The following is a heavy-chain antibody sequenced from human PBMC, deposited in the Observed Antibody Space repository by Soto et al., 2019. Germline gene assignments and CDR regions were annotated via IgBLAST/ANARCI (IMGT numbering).Heavy chain of an antibody. V-gene: IGHV4-30-2*01. CDR2: IYHSGST. J-gene: IGHJ4*02. Sequence: PSETLSLTCAVSGGSISSGGYSWSWIRQPPGKGLEWIGYIYHSGSTYYNPSIKSRVTISVDRSKNQFSLKLSSVTAVDTAVYYCASHYSDSSGYYYTDYWGQGTLVTVSS. CDR3: ASHYSDSSGYYYTDY. CDR1: GGSISSGGYS. D-gene: IGHD3-22*01.